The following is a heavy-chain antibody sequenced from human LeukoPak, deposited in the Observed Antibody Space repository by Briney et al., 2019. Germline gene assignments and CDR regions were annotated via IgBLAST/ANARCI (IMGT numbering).Heavy chain of an antibody. CDR3: ARDYSGSYYFDY. CDR1: GASISSYY. D-gene: IGHD1-26*01. Sequence: SETLSLTCTVSGASISSYYWNWIRQPAGKGLEWIGRIYSSGNTNYNPSPKSRVTMSLDTSKNQFSLKLSSVTAADTAVYYCARDYSGSYYFDYWGQGTLVTVSS. J-gene: IGHJ4*02. CDR2: IYSSGNT. V-gene: IGHV4-4*07.